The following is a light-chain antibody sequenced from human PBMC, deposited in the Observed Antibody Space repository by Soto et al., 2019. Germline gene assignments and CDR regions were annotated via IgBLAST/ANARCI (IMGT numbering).Light chain of an antibody. Sequence: EIVLTQSPGTLSLSPGERATLSCRASQSVSSTYIAWYQQKPGQAPRLLIYGASTRATGIPARFSGSGSGTEFTLTISSLQSEDFAVYYCQHYSNWPRTFGQGTKVDIK. CDR3: QHYSNWPRT. V-gene: IGKV3-15*01. CDR1: QSVSST. CDR2: GAS. J-gene: IGKJ1*01.